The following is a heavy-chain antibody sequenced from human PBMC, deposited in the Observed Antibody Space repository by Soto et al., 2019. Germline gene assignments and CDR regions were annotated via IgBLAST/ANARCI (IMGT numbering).Heavy chain of an antibody. V-gene: IGHV3-15*07. CDR2: IKSKTDGGTT. J-gene: IGHJ4*02. CDR3: TTGMGYNPGFDY. D-gene: IGHD1-1*01. CDR1: GFTFSDAW. Sequence: GGSLRLSCAASGFTFSDAWINWVRQAPGKGLEWDGRIKSKTDGGTTDYTAPVKGRFTISRDDSKNTLYLQMISLKTEDTAVYYCTTGMGYNPGFDYWGQGTLVTVSS.